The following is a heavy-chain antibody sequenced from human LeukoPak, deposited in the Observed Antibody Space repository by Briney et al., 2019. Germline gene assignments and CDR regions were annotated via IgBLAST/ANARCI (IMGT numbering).Heavy chain of an antibody. Sequence: GRSLRLSCAASGFTFSSYGMHWVRQAPGKGLEWVAVIWYDGSNKYYADSVKGRFTISRDNSKNTLYLQMNSLRAEDTAVYYCAKFLQWLVIDYFDYWGQGTLVTVSS. D-gene: IGHD6-19*01. V-gene: IGHV3-33*06. CDR3: AKFLQWLVIDYFDY. CDR1: GFTFSSYG. J-gene: IGHJ4*02. CDR2: IWYDGSNK.